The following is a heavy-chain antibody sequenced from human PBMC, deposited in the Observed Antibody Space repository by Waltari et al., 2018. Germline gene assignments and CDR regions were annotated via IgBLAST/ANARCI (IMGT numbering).Heavy chain of an antibody. V-gene: IGHV3-30*18. J-gene: IGHJ4*02. CDR2: ISYDGSKK. Sequence: QVQLVESGGGVVQPGRSLRRSCAASRFSFRTYGTHWVRQAPGKGLEWVALISYDGSKKYYADSVKGRFTISRDNSKNTLYLQMNSLRAEDTAVYYCAKVGEGWPPQENYFFDYWGQGTLVTVSS. CDR1: RFSFRTYG. D-gene: IGHD2-15*01. CDR3: AKVGEGWPPQENYFFDY.